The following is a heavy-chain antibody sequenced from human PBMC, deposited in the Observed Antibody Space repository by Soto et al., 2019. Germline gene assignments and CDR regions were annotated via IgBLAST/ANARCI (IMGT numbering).Heavy chain of an antibody. CDR1: AGTFNSYA. CDR2: IIPIFGIT. V-gene: IGHV1-69*17. CDR3: ARDGVGLCACTCTLNASDL. D-gene: IGHD3-3*01. Sequence: QALLEQSGAEMKKPGASLTVSCKASAGTFNSYAISWVRQAPGQGLEWMGGIIPIFGITNYAQKFQDRLTLTADKVTDTAYMELISLTSDDTAVYYCARDGVGLCACTCTLNASDLWGRGTSVTVSS. J-gene: IGHJ3*01.